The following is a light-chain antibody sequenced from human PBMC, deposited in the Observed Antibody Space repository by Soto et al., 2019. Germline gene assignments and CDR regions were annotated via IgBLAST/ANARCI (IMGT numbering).Light chain of an antibody. CDR1: QGISNY. CDR2: APS. V-gene: IGKV1-27*01. J-gene: IGKJ3*01. CDR3: QKYNSAALT. Sequence: DIQMTQSPSSLSASVGDRVTITCRASQGISNYLAWYQQKPGKVPKLLIYAPSTLESGVPSRFSCSGSGTEFTFTISSLHPEDDESYYCQKYNSAALTFGPGTKVDIK.